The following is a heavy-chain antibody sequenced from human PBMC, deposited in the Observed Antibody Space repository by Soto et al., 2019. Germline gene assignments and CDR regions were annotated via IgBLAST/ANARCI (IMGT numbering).Heavy chain of an antibody. D-gene: IGHD3-22*01. CDR1: GDTFSSYA. J-gene: IGHJ4*02. Sequence: QVQLVQSGAEVKKPGSSVKVSCKASGDTFSSYAINWVRQAPGQGLEWMGGIIPMFGTANYAQKFKGRVTITAGESTSTVYMVLRSLRSEDTAVYYCARVGPAHYYDSSGYYSPLDYWGQGTLVTVSS. V-gene: IGHV1-69*01. CDR2: IIPMFGTA. CDR3: ARVGPAHYYDSSGYYSPLDY.